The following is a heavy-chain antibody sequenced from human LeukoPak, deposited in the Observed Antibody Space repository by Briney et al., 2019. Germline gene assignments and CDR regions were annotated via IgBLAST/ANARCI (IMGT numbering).Heavy chain of an antibody. D-gene: IGHD6-13*01. J-gene: IGHJ5*02. V-gene: IGHV3-7*01. CDR3: AREGGWQQLVGNWFDP. Sequence: GGSLRLSCAASGFTFSSYAMHWVRQAPGKGLEWVANIKQDGGEKYYVDSVKGRFTISRDNAKNSLYLQMNSLRAEDTAVYYCAREGGWQQLVGNWFDPWGQGTLVTVSS. CDR1: GFTFSSYA. CDR2: IKQDGGEK.